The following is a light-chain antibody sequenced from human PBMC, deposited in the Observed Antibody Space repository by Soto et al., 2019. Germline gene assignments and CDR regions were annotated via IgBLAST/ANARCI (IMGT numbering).Light chain of an antibody. CDR1: GGDVGNYNL. Sequence: QSALTQPASVSGSPGQSITISCTGTGGDVGNYNLVSWYQQHPGKAPKLMIYEVNKWPSGVSNRFSGSKSGNTASLTISGLQAEDEADYYCCSYVGSSTSYVFGTGTKVTVL. V-gene: IGLV2-23*02. J-gene: IGLJ1*01. CDR2: EVN. CDR3: CSYVGSSTSYV.